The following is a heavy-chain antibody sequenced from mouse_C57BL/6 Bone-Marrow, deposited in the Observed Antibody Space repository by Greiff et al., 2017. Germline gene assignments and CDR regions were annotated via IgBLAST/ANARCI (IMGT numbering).Heavy chain of an antibody. Sequence: EVQLQQPGAELVRPGSSVKMSCKTSGYTFTSYGINWVKQRPGQGLEWIGYIYIGNGYTEYNAKFKGKATLTSDTSSSTAYMQLSSLTSEDSAIYFCARRGDYYGTPFAYWGQGTLVTVSA. CDR1: GYTFTSYG. CDR3: ARRGDYYGTPFAY. D-gene: IGHD1-1*01. J-gene: IGHJ3*01. V-gene: IGHV1-58*01. CDR2: IYIGNGYT.